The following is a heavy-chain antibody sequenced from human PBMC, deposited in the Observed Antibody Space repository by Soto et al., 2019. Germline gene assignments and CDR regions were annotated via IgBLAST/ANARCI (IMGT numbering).Heavy chain of an antibody. D-gene: IGHD5-12*01. Sequence: KXXGYRFSDYYLHWVRQAPGQGPEWMGWMNPNSGDTKYAQKSKGRVTMTMDTSVRTAFMELNWLKSDDTAVYYCARESGGATATLDYYYFYMDVWGIGTTVTVSS. CDR1: GYRFSDYY. CDR2: MNPNSGDT. J-gene: IGHJ6*03. V-gene: IGHV1-2*02. CDR3: ARESGGATATLDYYYFYMDV.